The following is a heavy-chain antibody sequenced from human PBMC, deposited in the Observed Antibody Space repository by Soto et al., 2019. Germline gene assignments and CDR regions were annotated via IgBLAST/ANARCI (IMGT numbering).Heavy chain of an antibody. V-gene: IGHV3-7*01. CDR3: VTDLNWQGH. CDR2: IKYDGSEE. Sequence: PGGSLRLSRVVSGFSFSSVWMTWVRQAPGKGLGCVANIKYDGSEEYYVDSVKGRFTISRDNAKNSLYLQMNSLRDEDSAVYYCVTDLNWQGHWGQGTLVTVSS. J-gene: IGHJ4*02. CDR1: GFSFSSVW.